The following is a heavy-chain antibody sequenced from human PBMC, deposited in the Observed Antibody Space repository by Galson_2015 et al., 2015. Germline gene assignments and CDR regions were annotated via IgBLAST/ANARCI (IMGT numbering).Heavy chain of an antibody. V-gene: IGHV4-34*01. Sequence: WIGEINHSGVTNYNPSLKSRVTISVDTSKNQFSLKLSSVTAADTAVYYCAREHGSSSLGAFDIWGQGTMVTVSS. CDR2: INHSGVT. D-gene: IGHD6-6*01. J-gene: IGHJ3*02. CDR3: AREHGSSSLGAFDI.